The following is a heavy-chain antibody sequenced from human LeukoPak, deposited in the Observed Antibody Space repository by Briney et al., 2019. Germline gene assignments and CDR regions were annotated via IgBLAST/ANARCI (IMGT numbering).Heavy chain of an antibody. Sequence: GGSLRLSCAASGFTFSNHWMSWVRQAPGKGLEWVANIKQDESEKYYVGSVGGRFTISRDNAKNSLYLQMNSLRVEDTAVYYCAGIIEGTTRVSNHFYYAIDVWGQGTTVTVSS. CDR3: AGIIEGTTRVSNHFYYAIDV. CDR1: GFTFSNHW. J-gene: IGHJ6*02. CDR2: IKQDESEK. D-gene: IGHD1-7*01. V-gene: IGHV3-7*01.